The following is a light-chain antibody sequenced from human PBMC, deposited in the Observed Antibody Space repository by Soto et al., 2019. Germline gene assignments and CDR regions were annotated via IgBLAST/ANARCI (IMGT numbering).Light chain of an antibody. V-gene: IGKV1-9*01. CDR1: QSISSY. CDR3: QPLHSYRFS. Sequence: DIQLTQSPSFLSSSVGDRVTITCRASQSISSYFAWYQQKPGKAPKLMVYAVSTLKSGGPTRFSGSTPQTDCTLTISRLQHEDFATYYCQPLHSYRFSCGGGMKVEIK. J-gene: IGKJ4*01. CDR2: AVS.